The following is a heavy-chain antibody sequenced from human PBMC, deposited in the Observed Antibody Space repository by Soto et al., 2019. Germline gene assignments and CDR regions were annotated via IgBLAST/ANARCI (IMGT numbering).Heavy chain of an antibody. CDR2: ISYDGSNK. Sequence: QVQLVESGGGVVQPGRSLRLSCAASGFTFSSYAMHWVRQAPGKGLEWVAVISYDGSNKYYADSVKGRFTISRDNSKNTLYLQMNSLRAEDTAVYYCVQYDSSGYNWAWGQGTLVTVSS. V-gene: IGHV3-30-3*01. CDR3: VQYDSSGYNWA. J-gene: IGHJ5*02. D-gene: IGHD3-22*01. CDR1: GFTFSSYA.